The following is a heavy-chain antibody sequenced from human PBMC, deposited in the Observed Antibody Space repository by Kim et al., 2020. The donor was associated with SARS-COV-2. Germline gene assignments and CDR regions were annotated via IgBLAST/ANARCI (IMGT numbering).Heavy chain of an antibody. J-gene: IGHJ4*02. V-gene: IGHV1-8*01. CDR2: MNPTSDNT. CDR1: GYSFASHD. D-gene: IGHD3-22*01. CDR3: ARISYYESSDF. Sequence: ASVKVSCKASGYSFASHDLNWVRQASGQGLEWMGWMNPTSDNTGYAQRFQGRVTMTRNTSTSTAYMELSSLTSEDTAVYYCARISYYESSDFWGQGALVTVAS.